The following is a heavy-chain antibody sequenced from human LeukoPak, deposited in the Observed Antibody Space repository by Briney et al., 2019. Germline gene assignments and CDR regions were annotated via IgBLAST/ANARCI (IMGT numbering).Heavy chain of an antibody. V-gene: IGHV5-51*01. D-gene: IGHD2-15*01. J-gene: IGHJ5*02. CDR1: GYSFTSYW. CDR3: ARLGRVVAATRSWFDP. CDR2: IYPGDSDT. Sequence: GESLQISCKGSGYSFTSYWIGRVRQLPGKGLEWMGIIYPGDSDTRYSPSFQGQVTISADKSISTAYLQWSSLKASDTAMYYCARLGRVVAATRSWFDPWGQGTLVTVSS.